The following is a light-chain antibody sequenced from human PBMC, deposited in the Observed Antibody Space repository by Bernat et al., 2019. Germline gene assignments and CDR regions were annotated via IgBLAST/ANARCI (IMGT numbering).Light chain of an antibody. CDR1: QGVNNF. Sequence: DIQMTQSPSSLSASVGDRVTLTCRASQGVNNFLAWYQQKPAKAPKFLISGASNLQTGVPSRFSGSGSGTDFTLIISSLQPEDFATYYCQQYKSYPLTFGGGTKVESK. CDR3: QQYKSYPLT. CDR2: GAS. V-gene: IGKV1D-16*01. J-gene: IGKJ4*01.